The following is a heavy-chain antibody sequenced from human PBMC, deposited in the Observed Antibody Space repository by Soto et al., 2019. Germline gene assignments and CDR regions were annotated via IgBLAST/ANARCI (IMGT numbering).Heavy chain of an antibody. CDR3: ARDRRDGDTI. D-gene: IGHD3-3*01. J-gene: IGHJ4*02. V-gene: IGHV3-66*01. Sequence: EVQVVESGGGLVQPGGSLRLSCAASGFYVSGYYMSWFRQAPGKGLEWVSVIYRGGDIYYADSGQGRFTTSRDISRNSLDRQMNSLRAEDTAIFYCARDRRDGDTIWGQGVVVTVSS. CDR1: GFYVSGYY. CDR2: IYRGGDI.